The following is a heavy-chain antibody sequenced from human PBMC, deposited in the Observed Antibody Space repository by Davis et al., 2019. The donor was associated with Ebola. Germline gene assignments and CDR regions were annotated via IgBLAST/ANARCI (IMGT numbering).Heavy chain of an antibody. CDR2: IYLGDSET. J-gene: IGHJ3*02. CDR3: ASLRRTITGMDDGFDI. V-gene: IGHV5-51*01. D-gene: IGHD2-8*02. Sequence: GESLKISCKASGNSFTSFWIGWVRQMPGKGLEWMGIIYLGDSETRYSPSFQGQVIISADKSMKTAFLQWSSLKASDSGMYYCASLRRTITGMDDGFDIWGEGTMVTVSS. CDR1: GNSFTSFW.